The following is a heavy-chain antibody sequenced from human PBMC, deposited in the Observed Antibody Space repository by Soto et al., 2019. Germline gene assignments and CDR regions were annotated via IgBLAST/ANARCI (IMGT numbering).Heavy chain of an antibody. J-gene: IGHJ3*02. V-gene: IGHV3-30*18. CDR3: AKESLGGEWELLRASDI. Sequence: PGGTVKLSCAASGFSLSSYGMHWVRQAPGKGLEWVAVISYDGSNKYYADSVKGRFTISRDNSKNTLYLQMNSLRAEDTAVYYCAKESLGGEWELLRASDISGPATFLTV. CDR2: ISYDGSNK. D-gene: IGHD1-26*01. CDR1: GFSLSSYG.